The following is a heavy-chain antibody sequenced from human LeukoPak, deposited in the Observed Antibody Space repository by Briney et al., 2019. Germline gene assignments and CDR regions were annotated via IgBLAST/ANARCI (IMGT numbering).Heavy chain of an antibody. J-gene: IGHJ5*02. D-gene: IGHD1-14*01. CDR1: GFTFSSYS. CDR2: ISSSRSYI. V-gene: IGHV3-21*01. Sequence: SRGSLRLSCAASGFTFSSYSMNWVRQAPGKGLEWVSSISSSRSYIYYADSVKGRLTISRDNAKNSLYLQMNSLRAEDTAVYYCARGVNLNWFDPWGQGTLVTVSS. CDR3: ARGVNLNWFDP.